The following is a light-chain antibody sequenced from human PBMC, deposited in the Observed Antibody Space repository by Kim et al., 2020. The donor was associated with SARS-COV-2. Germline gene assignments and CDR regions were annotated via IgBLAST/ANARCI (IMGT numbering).Light chain of an antibody. J-gene: IGLJ3*02. CDR3: SSYTITNTWV. V-gene: IGLV2-14*03. CDR2: DVS. CDR1: NSDVGRYNF. Sequence: GQSITISCTGTNSDVGRYNFVSWYQQHPGKAPQLMIYDVSNRPSGVSNRFSGSKSGNTASLTISGLQAEDEADYYCSSYTITNTWVFGGGTKLTVL.